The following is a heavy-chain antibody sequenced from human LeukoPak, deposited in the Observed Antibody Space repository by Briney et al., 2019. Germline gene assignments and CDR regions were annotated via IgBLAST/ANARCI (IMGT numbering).Heavy chain of an antibody. CDR3: ARAEAGYSSSWYSRKRGYYYYYMDV. CDR1: GYTFTSYD. D-gene: IGHD6-13*01. CDR2: MNPNSGNT. Sequence: GASVKVSCKASGYTFTSYDINWVRQATGQGLEWMGWMNPNSGNTGYAQKFQGRVTITRNTSISTAYMELSSLRSEDTAVYYCARAEAGYSSSWYSRKRGYYYYYMDVWGKGTTVTVSS. J-gene: IGHJ6*03. V-gene: IGHV1-8*03.